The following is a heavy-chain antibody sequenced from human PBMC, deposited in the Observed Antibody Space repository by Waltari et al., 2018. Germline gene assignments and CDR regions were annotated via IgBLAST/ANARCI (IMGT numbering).Heavy chain of an antibody. D-gene: IGHD2-8*01. Sequence: QLQLQESGPGLVKPSETLSLTCTVSGGPISSSSYYWGWIRQPPGQGLEWIGSIYYSGSTYYNPSLKSRVTISVDTSKNQFSLKLSSVTAADTAVYYCARHPAMTIMLWYFDLWGRGTLVTVSS. CDR1: GGPISSSSYY. CDR2: IYYSGST. V-gene: IGHV4-39*01. CDR3: ARHPAMTIMLWYFDL. J-gene: IGHJ2*01.